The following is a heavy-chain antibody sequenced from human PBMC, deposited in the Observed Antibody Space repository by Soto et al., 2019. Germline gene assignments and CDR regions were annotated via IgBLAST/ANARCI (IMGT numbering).Heavy chain of an antibody. Sequence: GGSLRLSCAASGFTFSSYAMSWVRQAPGKGLEWVSAISGSGGSTYYADSVKGRFTISRDNSKNTLYLQMNSLRAEDTAVYYCSKDLVLSAVAVPTLVYMDVWGKGTTVTVSS. D-gene: IGHD2-15*01. V-gene: IGHV3-23*01. J-gene: IGHJ6*03. CDR2: ISGSGGST. CDR1: GFTFSSYA. CDR3: SKDLVLSAVAVPTLVYMDV.